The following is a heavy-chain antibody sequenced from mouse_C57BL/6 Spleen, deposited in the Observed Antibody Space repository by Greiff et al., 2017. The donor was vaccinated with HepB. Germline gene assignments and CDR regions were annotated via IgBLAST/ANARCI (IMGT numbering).Heavy chain of an antibody. J-gene: IGHJ3*01. V-gene: IGHV1-64*01. Sequence: QVQLQQPGAELVKPGASVKLCCKASGYTFTSYWMHWVKQRPGQGLEWIGMIHPNSGSTNYNEKFKSKATLTVDKSSSTAYMQLSSLTSEDSAVYYCARDYYGSSSAYWGQGTLVTVSA. CDR2: IHPNSGST. CDR3: ARDYYGSSSAY. D-gene: IGHD1-1*01. CDR1: GYTFTSYW.